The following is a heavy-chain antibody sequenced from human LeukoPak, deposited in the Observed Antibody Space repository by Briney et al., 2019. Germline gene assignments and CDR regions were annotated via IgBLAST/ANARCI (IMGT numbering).Heavy chain of an antibody. CDR1: GFTFSSYS. D-gene: IGHD6-6*01. CDR2: ISSSSITI. Sequence: GGSLRLSCAASGFTFSSYSMNWDRQAPGKGLEWVSYISSSSITIYYADSVKGRITISRDNAKKTLYLQMNSLRAEDTAVYYCARAYEYSSSSGTSYYYYYMDVWGKGTTVTVSS. J-gene: IGHJ6*03. CDR3: ARAYEYSSSSGTSYYYYYMDV. V-gene: IGHV3-48*01.